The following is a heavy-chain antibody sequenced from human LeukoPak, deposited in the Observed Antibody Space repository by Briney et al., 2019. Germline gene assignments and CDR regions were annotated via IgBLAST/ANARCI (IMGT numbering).Heavy chain of an antibody. V-gene: IGHV3-30*04. CDR2: ISYDGGNK. J-gene: IGHJ2*01. CDR3: ARAGGGPTTLYWYFDL. CDR1: GFTFSGYA. D-gene: IGHD1-7*01. Sequence: GRSLRLSCAASGFTFSGYAMHRVRQAPGKGLEWVAVISYDGGNKYYADSVKGRFTISRDNSKNTLYLQMNSLRPEDTAVYYCARAGGGPTTLYWYFDLWGRGTLVTVSS.